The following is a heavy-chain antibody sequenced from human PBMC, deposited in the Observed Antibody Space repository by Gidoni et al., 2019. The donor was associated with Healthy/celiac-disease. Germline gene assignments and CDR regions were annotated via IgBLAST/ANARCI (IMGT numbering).Heavy chain of an antibody. Sequence: EVQLVESGGGLVQPGRSLRLSCTASGFPFGDYAMSWVRQAPGKGLEWVGFIRSKAYGGTTEYAASVKGRFTISRDDSKSIAYLQMNSLKTEDTAVYYCTRCRGKRIAVAGSDYWGQGTLVTVSS. D-gene: IGHD6-19*01. CDR1: GFPFGDYA. CDR2: IRSKAYGGTT. CDR3: TRCRGKRIAVAGSDY. J-gene: IGHJ4*02. V-gene: IGHV3-49*04.